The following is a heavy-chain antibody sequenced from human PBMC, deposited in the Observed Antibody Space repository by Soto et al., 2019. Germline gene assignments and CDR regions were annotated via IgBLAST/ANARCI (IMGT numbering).Heavy chain of an antibody. J-gene: IGHJ4*02. CDR3: ARHLCSGGSCYYFDY. CDR2: IYYSGST. CDR1: GGSISSSSYY. Sequence: PSETLSLTCTVSGGSISSSSYYWGWIRQPPGKGLEWIGSIYYSGSTYYNPSLKSRVTISVDTSKHQFSLTLSSVTAADTAVYYCARHLCSGGSCYYFDYWGQGTLVTVS. D-gene: IGHD2-15*01. V-gene: IGHV4-39*01.